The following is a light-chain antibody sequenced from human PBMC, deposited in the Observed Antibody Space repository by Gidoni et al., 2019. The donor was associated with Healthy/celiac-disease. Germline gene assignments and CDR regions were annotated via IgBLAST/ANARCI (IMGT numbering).Light chain of an antibody. CDR3: QQLNSYPVT. J-gene: IGKJ2*01. Sequence: IQLTQSPSSLSASVGDRVTITCRASQGISSYLAWYQQKPGIAPELLIYAASTLQSGVPSRFSGSGSGTDFTLTISRLQPEDFATYYCQQLNSYPVTFGQGTKLEIK. CDR1: QGISSY. V-gene: IGKV1-9*01. CDR2: AAS.